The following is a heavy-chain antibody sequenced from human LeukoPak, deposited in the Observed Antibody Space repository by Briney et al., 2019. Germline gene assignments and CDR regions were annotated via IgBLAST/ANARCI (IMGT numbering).Heavy chain of an antibody. CDR3: AKDGGPDDSSGYTY. J-gene: IGHJ4*02. V-gene: IGHV3-9*01. CDR2: ISWNSGSI. CDR1: GLTFDDYA. D-gene: IGHD3-22*01. Sequence: GGSLRLSCAASGLTFDDYAMHWVRQAPGKGLEWASGISWNSGSIGYADSVKGRFTISRDNAKNSLYLQMNSLRAEDTALYYCAKDGGPDDSSGYTYWGQGTLVTVSS.